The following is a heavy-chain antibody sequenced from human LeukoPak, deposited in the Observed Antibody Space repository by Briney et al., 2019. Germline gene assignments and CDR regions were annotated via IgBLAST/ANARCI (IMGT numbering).Heavy chain of an antibody. J-gene: IGHJ4*02. CDR2: IYPGDSDT. Sequence: GESLKISCKGSGYSFTSYWIGWVRQMPGKGLEWMGIIYPGDSDTRYSPSFQGQVTISADKSISTACLQWSSLKASDTAMYYCARPLRDYDSSGYYYYFDYWGQGTLVTVSS. CDR3: ARPLRDYDSSGYYYYFDY. D-gene: IGHD3-22*01. V-gene: IGHV5-51*01. CDR1: GYSFTSYW.